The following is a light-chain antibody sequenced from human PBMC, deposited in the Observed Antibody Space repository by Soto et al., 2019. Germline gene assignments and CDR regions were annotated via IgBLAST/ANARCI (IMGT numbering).Light chain of an antibody. CDR2: EVI. Sequence: QSVLTQPASVSGSPGQSITISCTGTSSDVGVYNFVSWYQQHPGKVPKLIIYEVISRPSGVAQRFSGSKSGNTSSLTIPGLHAEDEADYYWSSYRRSNTYVFGTGTKLTVL. CDR1: SSDVGVYNF. V-gene: IGLV2-14*01. J-gene: IGLJ1*01. CDR3: SSYRRSNTYV.